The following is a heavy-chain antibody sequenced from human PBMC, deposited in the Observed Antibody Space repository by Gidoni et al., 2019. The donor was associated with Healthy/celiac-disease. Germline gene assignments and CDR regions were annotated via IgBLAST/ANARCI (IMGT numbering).Heavy chain of an antibody. Sequence: QVQLVESGGGVVQPGRSLRLSCAASGFTFSSYAMHWVRQAPGKGLEWVAVISYDGSNKYYADSVKGRFTISRDNSKNTLYLQMNSLRAEDTAVYYCAREMASSGQWELWGDYFDYWGQGTLVTVSS. CDR3: AREMASSGQWELWGDYFDY. V-gene: IGHV3-30-3*01. CDR1: GFTFSSYA. CDR2: ISYDGSNK. D-gene: IGHD1-26*01. J-gene: IGHJ4*02.